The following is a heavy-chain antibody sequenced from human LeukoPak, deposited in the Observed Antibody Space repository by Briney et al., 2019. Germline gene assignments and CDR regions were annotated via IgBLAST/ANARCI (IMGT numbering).Heavy chain of an antibody. CDR1: GYTLTELS. J-gene: IGHJ4*02. CDR2: FDPEDGET. CDR3: ATDGPYTAMVKGGDY. V-gene: IGHV1-24*01. D-gene: IGHD5-18*01. Sequence: ASEKVSRKVSGYTLTELSMHWVRQAPGKGLEWMGGFDPEDGETIYAQKFQGRVTMTEDTSTDTAYMELSSLRSEDTAVYYCATDGPYTAMVKGGDYWGQGTLVTVSS.